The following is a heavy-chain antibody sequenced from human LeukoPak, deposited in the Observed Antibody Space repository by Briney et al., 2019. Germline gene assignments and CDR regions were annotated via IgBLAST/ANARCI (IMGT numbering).Heavy chain of an antibody. CDR3: AREGGPYYFDP. D-gene: IGHD3-22*01. CDR2: ISTSVSTV. Sequence: PGGSLRLSCAASGFTFSNYKMHWVRQAPGKGPEWVSYISTSVSTVDYADSVKGRCTISRDNAKNSLYLQMNSLTAEDTAVYYCAREGGPYYFDPWGQGTLVTVSS. V-gene: IGHV3-48*03. J-gene: IGHJ5*02. CDR1: GFTFSNYK.